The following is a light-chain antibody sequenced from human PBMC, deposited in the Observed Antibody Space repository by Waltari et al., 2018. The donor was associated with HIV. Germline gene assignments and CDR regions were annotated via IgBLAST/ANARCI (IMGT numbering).Light chain of an antibody. V-gene: IGKV1-16*01. J-gene: IGKJ4*01. CDR2: AAS. CDR1: QEIADF. CDR3: QQYKSYPLT. Sequence: IQMTQSPSSLSASVGDSVTITCRASQEIADFLPWFQHKPGKAPKSLIYAASFLQSGVPSRFRVRGSGTDFTLTIDNLQPEDFATYYCQQYKSYPLTFGGGTKVEMK.